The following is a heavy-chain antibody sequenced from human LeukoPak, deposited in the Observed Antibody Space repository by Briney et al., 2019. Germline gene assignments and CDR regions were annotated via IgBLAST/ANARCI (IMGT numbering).Heavy chain of an antibody. Sequence: GGSLRLSCAASGFTVSSNYMSWVRQAPGKGLEWVSVIYSGDSTYYADSVKGRFTISRDNSKNTLYLQMNSLRAEDTAVYYCARVPYDYVWGSYRPSYYFDYWGQGTLVTVSS. J-gene: IGHJ4*02. V-gene: IGHV3-53*01. CDR2: IYSGDST. CDR1: GFTVSSNY. D-gene: IGHD3-16*02. CDR3: ARVPYDYVWGSYRPSYYFDY.